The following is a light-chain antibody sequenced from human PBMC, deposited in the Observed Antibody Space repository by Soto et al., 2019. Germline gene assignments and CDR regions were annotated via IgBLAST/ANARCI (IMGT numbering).Light chain of an antibody. V-gene: IGKV1-33*01. CDR3: QQSDNLPLT. J-gene: IGKJ5*01. Sequence: DFQMTQSPSSLSASVGDRVTITCRATQAIKNFLYWYQQKPGRAPKLLISDASTLQRGVPSRFSGSGSGTHFTFVISSLQPEDVGTYYCQQSDNLPLTFGQGTRLDIK. CDR1: QAIKNF. CDR2: DAS.